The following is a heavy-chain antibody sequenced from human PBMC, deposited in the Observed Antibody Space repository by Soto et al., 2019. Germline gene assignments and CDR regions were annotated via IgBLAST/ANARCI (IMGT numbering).Heavy chain of an antibody. Sequence: QVQLQESGLGLVKPSGTLSLTCAVSGVSMSSHDWWTWVRQPPGKGLEWIGESHQSGNTNYNSSLESRVTISVDKSKNQFSLKLTSVTVADTAVYYCATRDSSRFYWGQGTLVTVSS. CDR3: ATRDSSRFY. CDR2: SHQSGNT. CDR1: GVSMSSHDW. D-gene: IGHD6-13*01. J-gene: IGHJ4*02. V-gene: IGHV4-4*02.